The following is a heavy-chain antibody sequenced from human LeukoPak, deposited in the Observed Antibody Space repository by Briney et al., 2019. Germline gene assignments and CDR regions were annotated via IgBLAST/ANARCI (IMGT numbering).Heavy chain of an antibody. J-gene: IGHJ4*02. V-gene: IGHV1-24*01. Sequence: ASVKVSCKVSGYTLTELSMHWVRQAPGKGLEWMGGFDPEDGETIYAQKFQGRVTMTTDTSTSTAYMELRSLRSDDTAVYYCARGGGRYYGSGSFRNRQREFDYWGQGTLVTVSS. CDR3: ARGGGRYYGSGSFRNRQREFDY. D-gene: IGHD3-10*01. CDR2: FDPEDGET. CDR1: GYTLTELS.